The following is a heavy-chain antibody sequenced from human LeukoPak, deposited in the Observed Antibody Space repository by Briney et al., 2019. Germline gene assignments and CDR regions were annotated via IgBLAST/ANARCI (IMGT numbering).Heavy chain of an antibody. J-gene: IGHJ4*02. CDR2: INHSGST. D-gene: IGHD2-21*01. V-gene: IGHV4-34*01. CDR1: GGSFSGYY. CDR3: ASSHIAIDY. Sequence: SETLSLTCAVYGGSFSGYYWSWIRQPPGKGQEWIGEINHSGSTNYNPSLKSRVTISVDTSKNQFSLKLSSVTAADTAVYYCASSHIAIDYWGQGTLVTVSS.